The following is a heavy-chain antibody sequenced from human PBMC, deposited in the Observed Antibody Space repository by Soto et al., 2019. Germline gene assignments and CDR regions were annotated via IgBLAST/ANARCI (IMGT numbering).Heavy chain of an antibody. CDR2: IYYSGST. Sequence: PSETPSLTCPVSCDSIRSSSYYWGWIRPPPGKGLEWIGSIYYSGSTYYNPSLKSRVTISVDTSKNQFSLKLSSVTAADTAVYYCARQPRILTGYFGHFDYWGQGALVTVSS. V-gene: IGHV4-39*01. J-gene: IGHJ4*02. CDR1: CDSIRSSSYY. D-gene: IGHD3-9*01. CDR3: ARQPRILTGYFGHFDY.